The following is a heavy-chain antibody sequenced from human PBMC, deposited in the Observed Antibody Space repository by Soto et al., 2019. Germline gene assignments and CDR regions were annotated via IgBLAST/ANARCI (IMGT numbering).Heavy chain of an antibody. D-gene: IGHD3-22*01. CDR2: INAKSGGE. J-gene: IGHJ3*01. V-gene: IGHV1-2*04. CDR1: GYVFTGYY. CDR3: VRDYYDGSASYGFEF. Sequence: QVHLVQSGAEVKKPGASVKVSCKASGYVFTGYYIHWVRQAPGQGVEGMGWINAKSGGENIAQKFQGWVTLTRDTSISTTYMEVNSLTSNDTAVYYCVRDYYDGSASYGFEFWGQGTPVTVAS.